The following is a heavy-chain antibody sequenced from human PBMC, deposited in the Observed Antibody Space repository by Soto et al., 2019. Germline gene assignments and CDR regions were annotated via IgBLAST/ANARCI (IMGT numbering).Heavy chain of an antibody. V-gene: IGHV3-23*01. J-gene: IGHJ4*02. CDR2: ISGSGGSA. Sequence: GGSLRLSCAASGFTFSSYAMSWVRQAPGKGLEWVSAISGSGGSAYYADSVRGRFTISRDNSKNTLYLQMNSLRAEDTAVYYCAKDGYYGSGSYYNVFADWGQGTLVTVSS. D-gene: IGHD3-10*01. CDR3: AKDGYYGSGSYYNVFAD. CDR1: GFTFSSYA.